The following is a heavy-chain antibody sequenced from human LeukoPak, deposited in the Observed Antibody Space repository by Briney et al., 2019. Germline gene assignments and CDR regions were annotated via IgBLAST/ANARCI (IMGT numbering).Heavy chain of an antibody. V-gene: IGHV1-46*01. CDR3: ARDKGAAAGYMDV. J-gene: IGHJ6*03. Sequence: APVKVSCQASGYTFTSYYMHWVRQAPGQGLEWMGIINPSGGSTSYAQKFQGRVTMTRDTSTSTVYMELSSLRSEDTAVYYCARDKGAAAGYMDVWGKGTTVTVSS. CDR2: INPSGGST. D-gene: IGHD6-13*01. CDR1: GYTFTSYY.